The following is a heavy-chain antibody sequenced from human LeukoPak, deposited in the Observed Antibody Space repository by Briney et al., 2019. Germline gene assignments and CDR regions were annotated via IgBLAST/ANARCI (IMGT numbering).Heavy chain of an antibody. Sequence: AESLRLSCTASGFTVSNNYMNWVRQAPGKGLEWVALIYSGGTTNYADSVKGRFTISRDNSKSTLYLQMTNVRVEDTAVYYCARDPPGIAASVSGGWGQGTLVTVSS. CDR1: GFTVSNNY. CDR2: IYSGGTT. J-gene: IGHJ4*02. CDR3: ARDPPGIAASVSGG. V-gene: IGHV3-53*01. D-gene: IGHD6-13*01.